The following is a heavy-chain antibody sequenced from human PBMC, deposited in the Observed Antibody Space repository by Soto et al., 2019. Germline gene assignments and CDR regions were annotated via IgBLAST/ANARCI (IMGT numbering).Heavy chain of an antibody. CDR2: IIPIFGTA. CDR1: GGTFSSYA. D-gene: IGHD5-12*01. V-gene: IGHV1-69*01. CDR3: ASGTSGYSGYDWAGYYYGMDV. Sequence: QVQLVQSGAEVKKPGSSVKVSCKASGGTFSSYAISWVRQAPGQGLEWMGGIIPIFGTANYAQKFQGRVTITADEPTSTSYMEQSSLRSEDTAVYYCASGTSGYSGYDWAGYYYGMDVWGQGTTVTVSS. J-gene: IGHJ6*02.